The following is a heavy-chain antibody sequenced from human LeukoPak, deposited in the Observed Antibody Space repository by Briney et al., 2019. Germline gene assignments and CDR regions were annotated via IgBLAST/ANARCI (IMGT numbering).Heavy chain of an antibody. CDR1: GFSFSSYW. V-gene: IGHV3-7*04. J-gene: IGHJ4*02. CDR3: ARKNDYGDFHFDY. CDR2: IKQDGSEK. D-gene: IGHD4-17*01. Sequence: GGSLRLSCAASGFSFSSYWMSWVRQAPGKGLEWVANIKQDGSEKSHVDSVKGRFTISRDNAKNSLYLQMNSLRAEDTAVYYCARKNDYGDFHFDYWGQGTLVTVSS.